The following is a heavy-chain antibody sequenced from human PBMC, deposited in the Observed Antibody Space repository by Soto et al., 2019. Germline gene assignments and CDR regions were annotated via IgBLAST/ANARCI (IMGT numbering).Heavy chain of an antibody. Sequence: GGSLRLSCEASGFTLRNYAMAWIRQAPGKGLEWVSLISANDVGTYYAESVKTRFTISTDQSRNTVYLQMDSLRADDTAIYYCAKAKNDYNWDNRPPFDYWGQGTLVTVSS. CDR1: GFTLRNYA. J-gene: IGHJ4*02. D-gene: IGHD1-20*01. CDR2: ISANDVGT. V-gene: IGHV3-23*01. CDR3: AKAKNDYNWDNRPPFDY.